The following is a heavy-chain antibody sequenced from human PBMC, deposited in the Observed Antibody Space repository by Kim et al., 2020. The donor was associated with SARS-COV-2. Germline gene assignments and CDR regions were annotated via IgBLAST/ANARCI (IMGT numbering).Heavy chain of an antibody. Sequence: GGSLRLSCAASGFTFSSYWMSWVRQAPGKGLEWVANIKQDGSEKYYVDSVKGRFTISRDNAKNSLYLQMNSLRAEDTAVYYCARDGRDYGSGSYFWYFDLWGRGTLVTVSS. CDR2: IKQDGSEK. CDR3: ARDGRDYGSGSYFWYFDL. CDR1: GFTFSSYW. J-gene: IGHJ2*01. D-gene: IGHD3-10*01. V-gene: IGHV3-7*01.